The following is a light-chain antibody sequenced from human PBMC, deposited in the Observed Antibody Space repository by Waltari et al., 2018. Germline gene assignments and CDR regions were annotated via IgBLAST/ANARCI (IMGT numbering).Light chain of an antibody. CDR1: SGINVGSYR. V-gene: IGLV5-45*03. Sequence: QAVLTQPSSLSASPGASARLTCTVRSGINVGSYRMYWYQQKSGSPPQYLLRYRTDSDKHQASGVPGRFSGSTDASANAGILLISGLLSEDEADYYCMMWHSDTWVFGGGTKLTVL. CDR3: MMWHSDTWV. CDR2: YRTDSDK. J-gene: IGLJ3*02.